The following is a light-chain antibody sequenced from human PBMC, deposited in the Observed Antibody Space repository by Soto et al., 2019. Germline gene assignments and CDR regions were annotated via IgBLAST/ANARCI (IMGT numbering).Light chain of an antibody. CDR3: QQYDAWPLT. J-gene: IGKJ3*01. Sequence: EIVLTQSPGTLSLSPGERATLSCRASQSVSSNYLAWYQQKPGQAPRLLIYDAIIRAPDVPARFSGSWSGTEFTLTINSLQSEDFAVYYCQQYDAWPLTFGPGTKVDIK. CDR2: DAI. CDR1: QSVSSN. V-gene: IGKV3-15*01.